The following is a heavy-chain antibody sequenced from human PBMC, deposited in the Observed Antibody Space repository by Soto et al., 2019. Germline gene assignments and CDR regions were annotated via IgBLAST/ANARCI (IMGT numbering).Heavy chain of an antibody. D-gene: IGHD5-12*01. V-gene: IGHV3-15*01. Sequence: GGSLRLSCAAYRFNFSNAWMRWVRQAQGKGLEWVGRIKSKTDGGTTDYAAPVKGRFTISRADSKNTLYLQMNSMKTEDTAVYYCTTDLRVATISRDYWGQGTLVTGSS. CDR1: RFNFSNAW. CDR2: IKSKTDGGTT. J-gene: IGHJ4*02. CDR3: TTDLRVATISRDY.